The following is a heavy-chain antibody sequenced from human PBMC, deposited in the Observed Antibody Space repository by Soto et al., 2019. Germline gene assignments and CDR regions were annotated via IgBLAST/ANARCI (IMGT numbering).Heavy chain of an antibody. CDR3: ARRPDFFDNSGYYQGTFDY. Sequence: GESLKISCKGSGYSFFNYWIGWVRQLPGRGLELMGVIYPVDSDTRYSPSFQGQVTISVDRTISTAYLQWSSLEASDTAIYYCARRPDFFDNSGYYQGTFDYSSEGTLVPVSS. CDR2: IYPVDSDT. CDR1: GYSFFNYW. J-gene: IGHJ4*03. V-gene: IGHV5-51*01. D-gene: IGHD3-22*01.